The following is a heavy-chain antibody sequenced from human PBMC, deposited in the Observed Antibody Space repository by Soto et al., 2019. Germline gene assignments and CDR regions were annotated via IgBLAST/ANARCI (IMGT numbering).Heavy chain of an antibody. CDR3: ARDIGEMSAV. V-gene: IGHV3-21*06. CDR2: ISSSSSYI. Sequence: GGSLRLSSIGSGFTFSSSTMTCVRQGPGKGLEWVSSISSSSSYIYFADSLKGRFTISRDNAKNSLYLQMNSLRAEDTAVYYCARDIGEMSAVWGQGTQVTVSS. D-gene: IGHD3-10*01. CDR1: GFTFSSST. J-gene: IGHJ4*02.